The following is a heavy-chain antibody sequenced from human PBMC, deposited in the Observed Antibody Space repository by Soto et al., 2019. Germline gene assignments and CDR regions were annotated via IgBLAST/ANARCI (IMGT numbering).Heavy chain of an antibody. V-gene: IGHV4-59*01. J-gene: IGHJ4*02. CDR1: GGSISSYY. Sequence: SETLSLTCTVSGGSISSYYWSWIRQPPGKGLEWIGYIYYSGSTNYNPSLKSRVTISVDTSKNQFSLKLSSVTAADTAVYYCARGAMAGTRYFDYWGQGTLVTVSS. D-gene: IGHD6-19*01. CDR3: ARGAMAGTRYFDY. CDR2: IYYSGST.